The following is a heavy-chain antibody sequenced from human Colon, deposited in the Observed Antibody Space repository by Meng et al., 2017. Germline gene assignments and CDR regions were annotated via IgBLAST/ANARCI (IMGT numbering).Heavy chain of an antibody. Sequence: HLVQAEAEGKNPGAYVQVSCNASAYTFNAYYLHCVRPAPGQGLEWLGHIIPNSGDTLYAPKFQGRVSMTRDTSIHTVYMELSGLRSDDTAVYYCVRDENISLGKLFGDYWGQGTLVTVPS. CDR2: IIPNSGDT. CDR3: VRDENISLGKLFGDY. V-gene: IGHV1-2*06. CDR1: AYTFNAYY. D-gene: IGHD2-21*01. J-gene: IGHJ4*02.